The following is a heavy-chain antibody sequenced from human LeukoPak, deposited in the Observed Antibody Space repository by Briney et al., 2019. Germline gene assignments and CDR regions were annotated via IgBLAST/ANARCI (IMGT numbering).Heavy chain of an antibody. J-gene: IGHJ4*02. D-gene: IGHD3-22*01. Sequence: ASVKVSRKASGYTFTSYGISWVRQAPGQGLEWMGWISAYNGNTNYAQKLQGRVTMTTDTSTSTAYMELRSLRSDDTAVYYCARDAYYYDSSGYYTPFDYWGQGTLVTVSS. CDR2: ISAYNGNT. V-gene: IGHV1-18*01. CDR3: ARDAYYYDSSGYYTPFDY. CDR1: GYTFTSYG.